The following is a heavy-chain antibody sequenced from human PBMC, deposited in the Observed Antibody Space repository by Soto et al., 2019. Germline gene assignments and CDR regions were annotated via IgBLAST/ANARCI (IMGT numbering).Heavy chain of an antibody. V-gene: IGHV3-30*18. D-gene: IGHD3-16*01. Sequence: QVQLVESGGGVVQPGRSLRLSCAASGFTFISYGMHWVRQAPGKGLEWVAVISYDGSNQYYGDSVKGRFNISRDNSKNAVYLQMSSLRAEDTAVYYCAKGGLYGDYTDSWGQGTLVTVSS. CDR1: GFTFISYG. CDR2: ISYDGSNQ. J-gene: IGHJ4*02. CDR3: AKGGLYGDYTDS.